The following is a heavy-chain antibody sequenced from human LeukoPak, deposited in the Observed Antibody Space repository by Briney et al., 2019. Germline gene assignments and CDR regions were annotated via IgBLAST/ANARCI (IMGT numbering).Heavy chain of an antibody. J-gene: IGHJ5*02. CDR1: GYSFTSYW. CDR3: ARLLYGDYSNWFDP. CDR2: IYPGDSDT. Sequence: RGESLKISCKGSGYSFTSYWIGWVGQMPEKGLDWMGIIYPGDSDTRYSPSFQGQVTISADKSISTAYLQWSSLKASDTAMYYCARLLYGDYSNWFDPWGQGTLVTVSS. D-gene: IGHD4-17*01. V-gene: IGHV5-51*01.